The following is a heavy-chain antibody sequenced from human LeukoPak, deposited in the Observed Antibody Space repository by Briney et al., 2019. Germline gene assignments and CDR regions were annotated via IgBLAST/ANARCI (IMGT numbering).Heavy chain of an antibody. V-gene: IGHV1-18*01. J-gene: IGHJ5*02. D-gene: IGHD3-22*01. CDR2: ISAYNGNT. CDR3: ARHYYDSSGNNWFDP. Sequence: ASVKVSCKASGYTFTSYGISWVRQAPGQGLEWMGWISAYNGNTNYAQKLQGRVTMTTDTSTSTAHMELRSLRSDDTAVYYCARHYYDSSGNNWFDPWGQGTLVTVPS. CDR1: GYTFTSYG.